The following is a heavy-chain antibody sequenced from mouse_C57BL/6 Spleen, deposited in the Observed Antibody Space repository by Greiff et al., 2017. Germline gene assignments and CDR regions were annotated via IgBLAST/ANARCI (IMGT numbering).Heavy chain of an antibody. J-gene: IGHJ3*01. V-gene: IGHV1-69*01. CDR3: ARHYYGSSPFAY. CDR1: GYTFTSYW. D-gene: IGHD1-1*01. Sequence: QVQLKQSGAELVMPGASVKLSCKASGYTFTSYWMHWVKQRPGQGLEWIGEIDPSDSYTNYNQKFKGKSTLTVDKSSSTAYMQLSSLTSEDSAVYYCARHYYGSSPFAYWGQGTLVTVSA. CDR2: IDPSDSYT.